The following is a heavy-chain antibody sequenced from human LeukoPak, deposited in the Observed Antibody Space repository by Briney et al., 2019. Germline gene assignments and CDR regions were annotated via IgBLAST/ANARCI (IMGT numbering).Heavy chain of an antibody. J-gene: IGHJ5*02. Sequence: PGGSLRLSCAASGLTYRNYYFSWVRQAPGKGLEWISYISDDGSYANYADSVRGRFTISRDNAKNSLFLQMNSLRVEDTAVYYCARHWIETTKTYSYWFDPWGQGTLVTVSS. CDR3: ARHWIETTKTYSYWFDP. CDR1: GLTYRNYY. CDR2: ISDDGSYA. D-gene: IGHD1-1*01. V-gene: IGHV3-11*03.